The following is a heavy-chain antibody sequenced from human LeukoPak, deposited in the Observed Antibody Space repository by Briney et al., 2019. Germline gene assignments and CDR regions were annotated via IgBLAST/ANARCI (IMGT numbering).Heavy chain of an antibody. Sequence: ASVKVSCKASGYTFTGCYMHWVRQAPGQGLEWMGWMNPNSGGTNYAQKFQGRVTMTRDTSISTAYTELSRLRSDDTAVYYCARDYSYSSSSKTPFHYYYYYYMDVWGKGTTVTVSS. D-gene: IGHD6-6*01. CDR1: GYTFTGCY. CDR2: MNPNSGGT. J-gene: IGHJ6*03. V-gene: IGHV1-2*02. CDR3: ARDYSYSSSSKTPFHYYYYYYMDV.